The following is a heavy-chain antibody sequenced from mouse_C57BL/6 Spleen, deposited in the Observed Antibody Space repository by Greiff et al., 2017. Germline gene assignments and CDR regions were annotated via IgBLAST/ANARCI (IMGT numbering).Heavy chain of an antibody. V-gene: IGHV1-78*01. J-gene: IGHJ1*03. D-gene: IGHD1-1*01. CDR3: ARRPTVVAHWYFDV. CDR1: GYTFTDHT. Sequence: QVQRVQSDAELAKPGASVKISCKVSGYTFTDHTIHWMKQRPEQGLEWIGYIYPRGGCTKYNEKFKGKATLTADKSSSTAYMQLDSLTSEDTAVYFCARRPTVVAHWYFDVWGTGTTVTVSS. CDR2: IYPRGGCT.